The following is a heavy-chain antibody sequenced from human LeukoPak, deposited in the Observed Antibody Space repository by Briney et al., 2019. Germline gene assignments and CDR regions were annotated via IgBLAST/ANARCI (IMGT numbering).Heavy chain of an antibody. Sequence: SSQTLSLTCTVSGGSISSGAYYWSWIRQHPGKGLEWIGHIHYSGSTYYNPSLRSRVTMSVDTSKKQFSLKLSSVTAADTAVYLCARGSNYDILTSYYHFDNWGQGTLVTVSS. CDR2: IHYSGST. V-gene: IGHV4-31*03. CDR1: GGSISSGAYY. CDR3: ARGSNYDILTSYYHFDN. D-gene: IGHD3-9*01. J-gene: IGHJ4*02.